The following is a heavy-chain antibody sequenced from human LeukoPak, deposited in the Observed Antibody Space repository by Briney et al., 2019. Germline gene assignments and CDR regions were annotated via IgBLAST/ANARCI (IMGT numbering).Heavy chain of an antibody. V-gene: IGHV3-15*01. CDR1: GFGFNTAW. CDR2: IKSKTDGGTT. J-gene: IGHJ1*01. Sequence: PGGSLRLSCAASGFGFNTAWMSWVRQAPGKGLEYIGRIKSKTDGGTTYYAAPVKGRFTISRDDSKNTLYLQMNSLKIEDTALYYCTTDLRLWGRGTLVTVSS. D-gene: IGHD3-16*01. CDR3: TTDLRL.